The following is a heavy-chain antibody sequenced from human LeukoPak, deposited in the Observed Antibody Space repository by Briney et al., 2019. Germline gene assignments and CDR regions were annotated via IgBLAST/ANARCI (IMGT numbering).Heavy chain of an antibody. CDR1: GGSVSSGSYY. D-gene: IGHD2-15*01. J-gene: IGHJ4*02. V-gene: IGHV4-61*01. CDR3: ASCRDYFDY. Sequence: PSETLSLTCNVSGGSVSSGSYYWSWIRQPPGKGLEWIGYIYYSGSTNYNPSLKSRVTISVDRSKNQFSLKLSSVTAADTAVYYCASCRDYFDYWGQGTLVTVSS. CDR2: IYYSGST.